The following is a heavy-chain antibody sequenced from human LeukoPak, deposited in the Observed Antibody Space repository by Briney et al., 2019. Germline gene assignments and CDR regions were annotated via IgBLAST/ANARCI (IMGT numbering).Heavy chain of an antibody. D-gene: IGHD5-24*01. CDR1: GFTFSSYA. J-gene: IGHJ4*02. CDR2: ISSSSSYI. V-gene: IGHV3-21*01. Sequence: GGSLRLSCAASGFTFSSYAMSWVRQAPGKGLEWVSSISSSSSYIYYADSVKGRFTISRDNAKNSLYLQMNSLRAEDTAVYYCARAGLQAYYFDYWGQGTLVTVSS. CDR3: ARAGLQAYYFDY.